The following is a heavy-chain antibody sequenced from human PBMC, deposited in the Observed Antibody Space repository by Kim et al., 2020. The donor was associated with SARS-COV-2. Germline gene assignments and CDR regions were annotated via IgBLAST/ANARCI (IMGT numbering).Heavy chain of an antibody. CDR3: ARVLRPLAAAGETEFDP. J-gene: IGHJ5*02. Sequence: GGSLRLSCAASGFTFSDYYMSWIRQAPGKGLEWVSYISSSSSYTNYADSVKGRFTISRDNAKNSLYLQMNSLRAEDTAVYYCARVLRPLAAAGETEFDPWGQGTLVTVSS. V-gene: IGHV3-11*06. CDR1: GFTFSDYY. D-gene: IGHD6-13*01. CDR2: ISSSSSYT.